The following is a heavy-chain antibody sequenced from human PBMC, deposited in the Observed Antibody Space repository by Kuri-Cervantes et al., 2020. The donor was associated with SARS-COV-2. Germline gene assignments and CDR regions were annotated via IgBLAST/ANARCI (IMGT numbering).Heavy chain of an antibody. V-gene: IGHV1-69*05. J-gene: IGHJ4*02. Sequence: SSVTVSCKASGYTFTVYYMHWVRQAPGQGLEWMGGIIPIFGTANYAQKFQGRVTITTDESTSTAYMELSSLRSEDTAVYYCARGPTKEFGQLGPWGQGTLVTVSS. CDR2: IIPIFGTA. CDR3: ARGPTKEFGQLGP. D-gene: IGHD6-6*01. CDR1: GYTFTVYY.